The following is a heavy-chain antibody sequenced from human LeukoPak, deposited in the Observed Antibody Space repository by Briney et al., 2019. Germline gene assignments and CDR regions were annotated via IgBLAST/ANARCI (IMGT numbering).Heavy chain of an antibody. CDR3: ARAGTYYYESSGYYPYAIDI. D-gene: IGHD3-22*01. J-gene: IGHJ3*02. V-gene: IGHV3-21*01. Sequence: PGGSLRLSCAASGFTFSSYIMNWVRQAPGKGLEWVSSITSSNSYIHYADSVRGRFTISRDSAKNSLYLQMNSLRAEDTAVYYCARAGTYYYESSGYYPYAIDIWGPGTMVTVSS. CDR1: GFTFSSYI. CDR2: ITSSNSYI.